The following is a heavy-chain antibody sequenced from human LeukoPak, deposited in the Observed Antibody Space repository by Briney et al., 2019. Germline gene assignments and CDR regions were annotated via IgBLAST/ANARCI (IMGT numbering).Heavy chain of an antibody. V-gene: IGHV1-2*02. D-gene: IGHD3-22*01. Sequence: ASVKVSCKASGYTFTGYYMHWVRQAPGQGLEWMGWINPNSGGTNYAQKFQGRVTMTRDTSISTAYMELSRLRSDDTAVYYCARQTDSSGYRYYFDYWGQGTLVTVSS. CDR3: ARQTDSSGYRYYFDY. CDR1: GYTFTGYY. J-gene: IGHJ4*02. CDR2: INPNSGGT.